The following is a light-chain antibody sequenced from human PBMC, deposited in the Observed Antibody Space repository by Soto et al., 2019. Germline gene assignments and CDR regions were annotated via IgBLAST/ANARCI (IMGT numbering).Light chain of an antibody. V-gene: IGLV1-40*01. CDR2: DNS. J-gene: IGLJ7*01. Sequence: QSVLTQPPSLSGAPGQRVTISCSGSSSNIGTGYAVYWYQQLPGTAPKLLIYDNSNRPSGVPDRFSGSQSGTSASLAITGLQAEDEADYYCATWDDRLTAWVFGGGTQLTVL. CDR1: SSNIGTGYA. CDR3: ATWDDRLTAWV.